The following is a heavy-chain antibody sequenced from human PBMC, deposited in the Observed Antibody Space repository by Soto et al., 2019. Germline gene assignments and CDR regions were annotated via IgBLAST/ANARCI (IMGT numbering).Heavy chain of an antibody. J-gene: IGHJ1*01. V-gene: IGHV1-69*01. CDR3: ARDPRSITGTTSSEDFQY. Sequence: QAHLMQSGAEVKKPGSSVKVSCKASGGTFSGYAISWVRQRPGRGLEWMGGIIPILGITSYAEKFQGRITLAADESTGTAFMDLRSLISEDTAVYYCARDPRSITGTTSSEDFQYWGPGTLVSVS. D-gene: IGHD1-20*01. CDR2: IIPILGIT. CDR1: GGTFSGYA.